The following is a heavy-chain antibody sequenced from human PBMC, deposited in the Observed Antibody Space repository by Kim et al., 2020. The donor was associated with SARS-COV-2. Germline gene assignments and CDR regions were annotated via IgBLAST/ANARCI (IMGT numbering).Heavy chain of an antibody. CDR2: ISGSGGST. CDR1: GFTFSSYA. J-gene: IGHJ3*02. Sequence: GGSLRLSCAASGFTFSSYAMSWVRQAPGKGLEWVSAISGSGGSTYYADSVKGRFTISRDNSKNTLYLQMNSLRAEDTAVYYCAKDLGGGSSHLGAFDIWGQGTMVTVSS. CDR3: AKDLGGGSSHLGAFDI. V-gene: IGHV3-23*01. D-gene: IGHD1-26*01.